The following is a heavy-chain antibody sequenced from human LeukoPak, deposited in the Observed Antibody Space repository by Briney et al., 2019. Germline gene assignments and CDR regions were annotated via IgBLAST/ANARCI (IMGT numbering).Heavy chain of an antibody. J-gene: IGHJ3*02. V-gene: IGHV4-4*07. D-gene: IGHD2-15*01. CDR1: GGSISSYY. CDR3: ARGIPLGYCSGGSCPDAFDI. CDR2: IYTSGST. Sequence: SETLSLTCTVSGGSISSYYWSWIRQPAGKGLEWIGRIYTSGSTNYNPSLKSRVTISVDTSKNQFSLKLRSVPAADTAVYYCARGIPLGYCSGGSCPDAFDIWGQGTMVTVSS.